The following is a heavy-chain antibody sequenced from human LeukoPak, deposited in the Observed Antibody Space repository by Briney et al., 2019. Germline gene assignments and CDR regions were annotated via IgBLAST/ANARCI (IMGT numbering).Heavy chain of an antibody. D-gene: IGHD3-3*01. Sequence: GGSLRLSCAASEFTFSSYTMSWVRQAPGKGLEWVSAISAGGAGTYYADSVKGRFTISRDNSRNTLYLQMNSLRAEDTAVYYCAKDCTADFWSGYSHDKYYYYYMDVWGKGTTVTVSS. CDR2: ISAGGAGT. CDR1: EFTFSSYT. V-gene: IGHV3-23*01. J-gene: IGHJ6*03. CDR3: AKDCTADFWSGYSHDKYYYYYMDV.